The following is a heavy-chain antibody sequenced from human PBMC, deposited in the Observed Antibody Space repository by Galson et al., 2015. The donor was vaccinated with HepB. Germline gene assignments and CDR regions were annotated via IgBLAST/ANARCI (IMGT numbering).Heavy chain of an antibody. D-gene: IGHD2-2*01. CDR3: AKGPPFVLVPAYFHH. CDR2: ISGSSGST. V-gene: IGHV3-23*01. J-gene: IGHJ1*01. Sequence: SLRLSCAASGFTFGSNAMSWVRQAPGKGLEWVSGISGSSGSTYYADSVKGRFTISRDNSKNTLYLQMNSLRAEDTAVYYCAKGPPFVLVPAYFHHWGQGTLVTVSS. CDR1: GFTFGSNA.